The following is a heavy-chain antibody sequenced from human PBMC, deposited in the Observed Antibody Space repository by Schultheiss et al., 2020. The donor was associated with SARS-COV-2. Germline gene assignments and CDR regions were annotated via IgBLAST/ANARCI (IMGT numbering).Heavy chain of an antibody. CDR2: INHSGST. J-gene: IGHJ4*02. Sequence: GSLRLSCAVYGGSFSGYYWSWIRQPPGKGLEWIGEINHSGSTNYNPSLKSRVTISVDTSKNQFSLKLSSVTAADTAVYYCARGDYYDSSGSSPFDYWGQGTLVTVSS. D-gene: IGHD3-22*01. CDR3: ARGDYYDSSGSSPFDY. CDR1: GGSFSGYY. V-gene: IGHV4-34*01.